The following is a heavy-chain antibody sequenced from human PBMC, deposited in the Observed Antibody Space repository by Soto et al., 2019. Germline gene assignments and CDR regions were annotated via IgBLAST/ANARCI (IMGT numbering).Heavy chain of an antibody. J-gene: IGHJ6*02. CDR3: ASSSLYGMDA. CDR1: GGSISSGYYY. V-gene: IGHV4-30-4*01. Sequence: SETLSLTCSVSGGSISSGYYYWSWIRQPPGKGLEWIGNIYYSGNTYYNPSLKSRLIISIDTYKNQFSLKVGSVTAADTAVYYCASSSLYGMDAWGPGTMVNVSS. CDR2: IYYSGNT.